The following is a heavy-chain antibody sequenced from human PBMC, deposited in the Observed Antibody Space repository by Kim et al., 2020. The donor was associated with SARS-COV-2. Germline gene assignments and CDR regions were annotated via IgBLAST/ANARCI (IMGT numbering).Heavy chain of an antibody. CDR1: GGSISSYY. CDR3: ARSPGLTYYDFWSGYRDYYYGMEV. V-gene: IGHV4-59*13. J-gene: IGHJ6*02. CDR2: IYYSGST. Sequence: SETLSLTCTVSGGSISSYYWSWIRQPPGKGLEWIGYIYYSGSTNYNPSLKSRVTISVDTSKNQFSLKLSSVTAADTAVYYCARSPGLTYYDFWSGYRDYYYGMEVWGQGTTVTVSS. D-gene: IGHD3-3*01.